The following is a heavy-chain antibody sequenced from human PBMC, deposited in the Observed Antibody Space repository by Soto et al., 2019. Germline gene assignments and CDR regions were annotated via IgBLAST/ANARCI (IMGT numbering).Heavy chain of an antibody. CDR1: GGSVNGYY. D-gene: IGHD3-22*01. Sequence: SEILSLTCAVYGGSVNGYYWNWIRQPPGKGLECIGEINHTGGTHYNPSLKSRVTISVDTSKNQFSLKLSSVTAADTAVYYCAREKNAFYDSSGYYYTRSPYYFDYWGQGTLVTVSS. CDR3: AREKNAFYDSSGYYYTRSPYYFDY. V-gene: IGHV4-34*01. J-gene: IGHJ4*02. CDR2: INHTGGT.